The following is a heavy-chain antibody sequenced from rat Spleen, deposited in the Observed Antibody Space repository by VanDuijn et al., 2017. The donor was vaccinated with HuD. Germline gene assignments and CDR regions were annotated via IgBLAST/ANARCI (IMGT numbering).Heavy chain of an antibody. CDR2: ISNDGGNA. J-gene: IGHJ3*01. CDR1: GINFSNYY. D-gene: IGHD1-1*01. V-gene: IGHV5-25*01. Sequence: EVQLVESGGGSVQPGRSMKLSCAASGINFSNYYMAWVRQAPTKGLEWVASISNDGGNAYYRDSVKGRFTISRDNAKNTLYLQMDSLRSEDTATYYCARHPPYYCTTYSNWFPYWGQGTLVTVSS. CDR3: ARHPPYYCTTYSNWFPY.